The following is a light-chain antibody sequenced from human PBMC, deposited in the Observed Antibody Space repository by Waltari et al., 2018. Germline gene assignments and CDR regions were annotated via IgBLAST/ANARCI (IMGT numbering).Light chain of an antibody. Sequence: EIVLTQSPDTLSLSPGERATLSCRASQSVSSTYLTWYQQKPGQAPRLLIFGASSRATGTPDRFSCSGSGTDFTLTISRLEPEDFAVYYCQQYGSSPTWTFGQGTKVEIK. CDR1: QSVSSTY. V-gene: IGKV3-20*01. CDR3: QQYGSSPTWT. CDR2: GAS. J-gene: IGKJ1*01.